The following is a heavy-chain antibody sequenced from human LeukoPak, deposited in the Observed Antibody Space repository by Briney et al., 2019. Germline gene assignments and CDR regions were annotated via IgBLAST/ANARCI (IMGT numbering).Heavy chain of an antibody. J-gene: IGHJ5*02. V-gene: IGHV4-59*01. CDR2: ISYSGST. Sequence: PSETLSLTCAVSGGFISDYYWSWIRQPPGRGLEWIGHISYSGSTYYNPSLKSRVTISVDTSNNQFSLKLSSLTAADTAVYYCARLEYSSSAYNWFDTWGQGTLVTVSS. D-gene: IGHD6-6*01. CDR3: ARLEYSSSAYNWFDT. CDR1: GGFISDYY.